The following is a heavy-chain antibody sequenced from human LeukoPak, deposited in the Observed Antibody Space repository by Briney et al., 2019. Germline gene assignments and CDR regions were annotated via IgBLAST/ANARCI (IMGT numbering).Heavy chain of an antibody. CDR1: GGSISSYY. CDR3: ARGMKDYDC. CDR2: IYYSGST. D-gene: IGHD3-3*01. J-gene: IGHJ4*02. V-gene: IGHV4-59*01. Sequence: SETLSLTCTVSGGSISSYYWSWIRQPPGKGLEWIGYIYYSGSTNYNPSLKSRVTISVDTSKNQFSLKLSSVTAADTAVYYCARGMKDYDCWGQGTLVTVSS.